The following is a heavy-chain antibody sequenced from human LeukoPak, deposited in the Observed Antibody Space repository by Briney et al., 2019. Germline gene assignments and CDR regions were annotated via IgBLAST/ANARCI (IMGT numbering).Heavy chain of an antibody. CDR1: GFTFSSYS. Sequence: GGSLRLSRAASGFTFSSYSMNWVRQAPGKGLEWVSSISSSSSYIYYADSVKGRFTISRDNAKNSLYLQMNSLRAEDTAVYYCAREEGGGYDSYYYYYYGMDVWGQGTTVTVSS. V-gene: IGHV3-21*01. CDR2: ISSSSSYI. CDR3: AREEGGGYDSYYYYYYGMDV. D-gene: IGHD5-12*01. J-gene: IGHJ6*02.